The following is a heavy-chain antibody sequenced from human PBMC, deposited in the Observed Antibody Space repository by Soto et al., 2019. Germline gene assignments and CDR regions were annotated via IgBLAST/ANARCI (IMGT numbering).Heavy chain of an antibody. V-gene: IGHV3-30*18. Sequence: QVQLVESGGGVVQPGRSLRLSCAASGFTFSSYGMHWVRQAPGKGLEWVAVISYDGSNKYYADSVKGRFTISRDNSKNTLYLQMNSLRAEDTAVYYCAKVAPIVVVVAATLDVWGQGTTVTVSS. D-gene: IGHD2-15*01. CDR1: GFTFSSYG. CDR2: ISYDGSNK. CDR3: AKVAPIVVVVAATLDV. J-gene: IGHJ6*02.